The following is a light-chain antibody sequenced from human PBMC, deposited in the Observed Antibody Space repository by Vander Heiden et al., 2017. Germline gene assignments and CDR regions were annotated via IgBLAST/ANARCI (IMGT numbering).Light chain of an antibody. CDR2: GNR. J-gene: IGLJ2*01. Sequence: QPVLTPPPSVSGAPGPGVTIPCPWSSPNIGAGYEVHRHHQPTGTAPKPLIYGNRKRPSGAPDRFSGSKAGTPASLAITGPQAADEADYYCQSDDRSPSGSVFGGGTKLTVL. V-gene: IGLV1-40*01. CDR3: QSDDRSPSGSV. CDR1: SPNIGAGYE.